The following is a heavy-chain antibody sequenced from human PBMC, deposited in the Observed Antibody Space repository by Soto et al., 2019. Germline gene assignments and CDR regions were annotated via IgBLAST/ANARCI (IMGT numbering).Heavy chain of an antibody. CDR3: ARAGCSGGSCYSWKDAFDI. CDR1: GFTFSSYD. CDR2: IGTAGDT. J-gene: IGHJ3*02. D-gene: IGHD2-15*01. V-gene: IGHV3-13*01. Sequence: GGSLSLSCAASGFTFSSYDMHWVRQATGKGLEWVSAIGTAGDTYYPGSVKGRFTISRENAKNSLYLQMNSLRAGDTAVCYCARAGCSGGSCYSWKDAFDIWGQGTMVTVSS.